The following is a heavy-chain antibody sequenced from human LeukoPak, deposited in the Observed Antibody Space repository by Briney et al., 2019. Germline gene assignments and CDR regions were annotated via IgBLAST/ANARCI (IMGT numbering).Heavy chain of an antibody. CDR1: GFSFRSYA. CDR3: ARDESGSLSYYFDY. CDR2: ISSSGSTI. V-gene: IGHV3-48*01. D-gene: IGHD3-10*01. Sequence: GGSLRLSCAASGFSFRSYAMNWVRQAPGKGLEWVSYISSSGSTIYYADSVKGRFTISRDNSKNTLYLQMNSLRAEDTAVYYCARDESGSLSYYFDYWGQGTLVTVSS. J-gene: IGHJ4*02.